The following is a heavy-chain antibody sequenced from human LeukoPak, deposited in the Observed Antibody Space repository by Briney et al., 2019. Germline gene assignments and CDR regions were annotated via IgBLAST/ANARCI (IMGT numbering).Heavy chain of an antibody. V-gene: IGHV3-74*01. D-gene: IGHD3-3*01. J-gene: IGHJ3*02. CDR2: IRTDGLET. CDR1: GFTFNNYW. Sequence: GGSLRLSCAASGFTFNNYWMHWVRQVPGKGLVWVSRIRTDGLETSYADSVKGRFTVSRDNAKNTPYLQMNSLRAEDTAVYYCARVMSGYYVVLDIWGQGTMVTVSS. CDR3: ARVMSGYYVVLDI.